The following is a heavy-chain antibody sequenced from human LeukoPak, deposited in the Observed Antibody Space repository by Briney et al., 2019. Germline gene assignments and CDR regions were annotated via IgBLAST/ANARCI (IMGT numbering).Heavy chain of an antibody. CDR2: IKQDGSEK. V-gene: IGHV3-7*01. J-gene: IGHJ4*02. CDR1: GFTFSSYW. CDR3: ARVSGFEWVGTDWYFDY. D-gene: IGHD3-10*01. Sequence: GGSLRLSCAASGFTFSSYWMSWVRQAPGKGLEWVANIKQDGSEKYYVDSVKGRFTISRDNAKNSLYLQMNSLRAEDTAVYYCARVSGFEWVGTDWYFDYWGQGTLVTVSS.